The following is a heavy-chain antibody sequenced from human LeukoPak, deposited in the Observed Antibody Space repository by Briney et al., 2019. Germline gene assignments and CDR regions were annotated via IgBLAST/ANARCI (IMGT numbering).Heavy chain of an antibody. CDR1: GGSISSYY. Sequence: SETLSLTCTVSGGSISSYYWSWIRQPPGKGLEWIGYIYYSGSTNYNPSLESRVTISIDTSKNQFSLKLSSVTAADTAVYYCARVLVVPDSDAFDIWGQGTMVTVSS. D-gene: IGHD2-2*01. J-gene: IGHJ3*02. CDR3: ARVLVVPDSDAFDI. V-gene: IGHV4-59*01. CDR2: IYYSGST.